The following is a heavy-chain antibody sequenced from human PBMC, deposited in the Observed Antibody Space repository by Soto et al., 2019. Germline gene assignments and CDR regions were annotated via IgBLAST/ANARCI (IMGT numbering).Heavy chain of an antibody. Sequence: PSETLSLTCTVSGGSISSSSYYWSWIRQPPGKGLEWIGYIYYSGSTNYNPSLKSRVTISVDTSKNQFSLKLSSVTAADTAVYYCATRPPGVWVGVFEYWSQGTLVTVSS. J-gene: IGHJ4*02. D-gene: IGHD1-26*01. CDR2: IYYSGST. CDR3: ATRPPGVWVGVFEY. CDR1: GGSISSSSYY. V-gene: IGHV4-61*01.